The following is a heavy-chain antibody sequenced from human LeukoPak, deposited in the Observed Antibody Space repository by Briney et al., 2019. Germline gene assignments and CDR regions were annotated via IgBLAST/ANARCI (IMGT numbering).Heavy chain of an antibody. CDR3: ARQGYTASSRFDY. V-gene: IGHV5-51*01. J-gene: IGHJ4*02. CDR2: IYPGDSYT. Sequence: GESLKISCKGSGDRFNNYWIGWVRQMPGKGLEWMGSIYPGDSYTRYSPSFQGHVTISADKSISTAYLQWSSLKASDTAMYYCARQGYTASSRFDYWGQGTLVTVSS. CDR1: GDRFNNYW. D-gene: IGHD6-13*01.